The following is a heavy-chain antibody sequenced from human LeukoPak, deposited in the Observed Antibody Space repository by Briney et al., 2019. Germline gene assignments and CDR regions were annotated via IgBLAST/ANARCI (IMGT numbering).Heavy chain of an antibody. CDR2: IKPNSGGT. CDR1: GYTFTHNY. Sequence: ASVKVSCKASGYTFTHNYMHWVRQAPGQGLEWMGWIKPNSGGTKYAQKFQGRVTMTRDTSINTAYMELSSLRSDDTAVYYCAVATVTTCVPYHDYWGQGTLVTASS. V-gene: IGHV1-2*02. J-gene: IGHJ4*02. D-gene: IGHD4-17*01. CDR3: AVATVTTCVPYHDY.